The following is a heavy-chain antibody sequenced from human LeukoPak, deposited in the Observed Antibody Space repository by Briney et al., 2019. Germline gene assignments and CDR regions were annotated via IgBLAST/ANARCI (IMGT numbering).Heavy chain of an antibody. Sequence: SETLSLTCTVSGGSISSGDYYWSWIRQPPGKGLEWIGYIYYSGSTYYNPSLKSRVTISVDTSKNQFSLKLSSVTAADTAVYYCARGYSSSWKYYFDYWGQGTLVTVSS. CDR2: IYYSGST. D-gene: IGHD6-13*01. V-gene: IGHV4-30-4*01. CDR1: GGSISSGDYY. CDR3: ARGYSSSWKYYFDY. J-gene: IGHJ4*02.